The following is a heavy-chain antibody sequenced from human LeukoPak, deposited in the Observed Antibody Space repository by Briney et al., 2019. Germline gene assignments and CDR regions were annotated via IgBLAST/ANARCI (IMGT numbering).Heavy chain of an antibody. CDR1: GGSISSYY. Sequence: NPSETLSLTCTVSGGSISSYYWSWIRQPPGKGLEWIGRIYTSGSTKYNPSLKSRVTISVDTSKNQFSLKLSSVTAADTAVYHCARGAEEVTGYYYYMDVWGKGTTVSVSS. D-gene: IGHD2-21*02. V-gene: IGHV4-4*08. CDR2: IYTSGST. CDR3: ARGAEEVTGYYYYMDV. J-gene: IGHJ6*03.